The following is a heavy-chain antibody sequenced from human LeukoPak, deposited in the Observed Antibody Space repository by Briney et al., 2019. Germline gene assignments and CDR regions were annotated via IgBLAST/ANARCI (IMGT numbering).Heavy chain of an antibody. CDR3: ARGQLRLGELSSRPYNWFDP. D-gene: IGHD3-16*02. CDR2: IYYSGST. CDR1: GGSISSGDYY. V-gene: IGHV4-30-4*01. Sequence: SETLSLACTVSGGSISSGDYYWSWIRQPPGKGLEWTGYIYYSGSTYYNPSLKSRVTISVDTSKNQFSLKLSSVTAADTAVYFCARGQLRLGELSSRPYNWFDPWGQGTLVTVSS. J-gene: IGHJ5*02.